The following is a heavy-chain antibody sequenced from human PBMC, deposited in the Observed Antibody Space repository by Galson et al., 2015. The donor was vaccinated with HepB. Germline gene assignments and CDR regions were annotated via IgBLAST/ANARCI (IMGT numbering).Heavy chain of an antibody. CDR3: ARDLQESTRYAGWFDP. Sequence: LSLTCTVSGGSISSFFWSWIRQPAGKGLEWIGRIYTSGNTNYNPSLNGRVTMSLDTSKNQFSLKLTSVIAADTAVYYCARDLQESTRYAGWFDPWGQGTLVTVSS. J-gene: IGHJ5*02. D-gene: IGHD5-18*01. CDR2: IYTSGNT. CDR1: GGSISSFF. V-gene: IGHV4-4*07.